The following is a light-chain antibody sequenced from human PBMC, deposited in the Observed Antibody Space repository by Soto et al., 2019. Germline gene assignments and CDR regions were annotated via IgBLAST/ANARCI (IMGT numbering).Light chain of an antibody. CDR2: EAS. V-gene: IGKV1-5*01. CDR3: QQYYSDWT. Sequence: DIQLTQSPSSLSASVGDRVTITCRASPSVVKYVHWYQQKPGTAPKLLIYEASNLESGVPSRFSGSGSGTEFTLTISSLQPDDFATYYCQQYYSDWTFGQGTKV. J-gene: IGKJ1*01. CDR1: PSVVKY.